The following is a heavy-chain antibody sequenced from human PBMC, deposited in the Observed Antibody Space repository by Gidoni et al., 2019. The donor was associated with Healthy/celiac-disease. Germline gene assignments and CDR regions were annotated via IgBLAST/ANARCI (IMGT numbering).Heavy chain of an antibody. CDR2: IWYDGSNK. Sequence: QVQLVESGGGVVQPGRSLRLSCAASGFTFSSYGMHWGRQAPGKGLELVAVIWYDGSNKYYADSVKGRFTISRDNSKNTLYLQMNSLRAEDTAVYYCARMYSSSSVLDYWGQGTLVTVSS. CDR3: ARMYSSSSVLDY. J-gene: IGHJ4*02. CDR1: GFTFSSYG. D-gene: IGHD6-6*01. V-gene: IGHV3-33*01.